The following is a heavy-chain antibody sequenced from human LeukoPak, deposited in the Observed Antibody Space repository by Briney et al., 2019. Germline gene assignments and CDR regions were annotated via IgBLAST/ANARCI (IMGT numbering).Heavy chain of an antibody. CDR3: ARWDSDYPFDY. J-gene: IGHJ4*02. Sequence: SETLSLTCTVSGGSINSYYWSWIRQPPGKGLEWIGYIYYSGSTNYNPSLKSRVTISVDTSKNQFSLKLSSVTAADTGVYYCARWDSDYPFDYWGQGTLVTVSS. V-gene: IGHV4-59*01. D-gene: IGHD5-12*01. CDR2: IYYSGST. CDR1: GGSINSYY.